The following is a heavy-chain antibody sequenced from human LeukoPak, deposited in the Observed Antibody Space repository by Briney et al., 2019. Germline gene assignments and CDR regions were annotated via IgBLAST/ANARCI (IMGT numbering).Heavy chain of an antibody. J-gene: IGHJ4*02. CDR1: GGSFSGYY. V-gene: IGHV4-34*01. CDR2: INHSGST. D-gene: IGHD2-21*01. CDR3: ARGLWFQTYYFDY. Sequence: SETLSLTCAVYGGSFSGYYRSWIRQPPGKGLEWIGEINHSGSTNYNPPLKSRVTISVDTSKNQFSLKLSSVTAADTAVYYCARGLWFQTYYFDYWGQGTLVTVSS.